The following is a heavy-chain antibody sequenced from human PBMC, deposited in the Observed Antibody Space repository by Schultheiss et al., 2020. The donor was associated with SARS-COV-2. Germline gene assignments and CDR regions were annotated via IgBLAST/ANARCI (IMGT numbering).Heavy chain of an antibody. CDR1: NGSITSNY. D-gene: IGHD5-18*01. V-gene: IGHV4-59*08. Sequence: SETLSLTCTVSNGSITSNYWAWLRQPPGKGLEWIGHVYYSGSTNYNPSLKSRVTMSVDPSKTQFSLKLSSVTAADTAIYYCARLADTYGRNWLDPWGQGTLVTVSS. CDR2: VYYSGST. J-gene: IGHJ5*02. CDR3: ARLADTYGRNWLDP.